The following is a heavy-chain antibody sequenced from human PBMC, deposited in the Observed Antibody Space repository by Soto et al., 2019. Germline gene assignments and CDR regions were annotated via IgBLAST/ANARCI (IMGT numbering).Heavy chain of an antibody. CDR1: GFSLSTSGVG. D-gene: IGHD4-4*01. CDR2: IYWDDDK. V-gene: IGHV2-5*02. Sequence: QITLKESGPTLVKPTQTLTLTCTFSGFSLSTSGVGVGWIRQPPGKALEWLALIYWDDDKRYSPSLRSRLTITQDTAKNQMVLTMTNMEPVDTATYYGAHRSIQSQGVGYGGQGTLVTVSS. J-gene: IGHJ4*02. CDR3: AHRSIQSQGVGY.